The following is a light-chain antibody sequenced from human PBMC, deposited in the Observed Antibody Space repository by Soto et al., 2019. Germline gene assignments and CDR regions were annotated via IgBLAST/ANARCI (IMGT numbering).Light chain of an antibody. CDR1: SSNTGAGYD. CDR3: QSYDSSLNGWV. Sequence: QSVLTQPPSASGAPGQRVTISCTGSSSNTGAGYDVHWYQQLPGTAPKLLIYGNSNRPSGVPDRFSGSKSGTSASLGITGLQAEDEADYYCQSYDSSLNGWVFGGGTKLTVL. CDR2: GNS. V-gene: IGLV1-40*01. J-gene: IGLJ3*02.